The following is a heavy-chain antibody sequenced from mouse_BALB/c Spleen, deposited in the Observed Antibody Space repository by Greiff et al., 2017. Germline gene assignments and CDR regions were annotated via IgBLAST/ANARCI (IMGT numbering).Heavy chain of an antibody. Sequence: QVQLQQSGAELVRPGASVTLSCKASGYTFTDYEMHWVKQTPVHGLEWIGAIDPETGGTAYNQKFKGKATLTADKSSSTAYMELRSLTSEDSAVYYCTRRDYYGSSDDWGQGTTLTVSS. V-gene: IGHV1-15*01. D-gene: IGHD1-1*01. CDR1: GYTFTDYE. J-gene: IGHJ2*01. CDR2: IDPETGGT. CDR3: TRRDYYGSSDD.